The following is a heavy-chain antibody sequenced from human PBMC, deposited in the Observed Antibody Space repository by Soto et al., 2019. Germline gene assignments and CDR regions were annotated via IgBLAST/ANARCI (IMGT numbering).Heavy chain of an antibody. CDR2: ISVGGGAT. Sequence: PGGSLRLSCAASGFTFRSCAMSWVRQAPGKGLEWVSAISVGGGATYFADSVKGRFTISRDNSKSTLYLLMKSLRAEDTAVYYCAKDQASGTDDAFDIWGQGTMVTVSS. CDR1: GFTFRSCA. V-gene: IGHV3-23*01. CDR3: AKDQASGTDDAFDI. J-gene: IGHJ3*02. D-gene: IGHD6-19*01.